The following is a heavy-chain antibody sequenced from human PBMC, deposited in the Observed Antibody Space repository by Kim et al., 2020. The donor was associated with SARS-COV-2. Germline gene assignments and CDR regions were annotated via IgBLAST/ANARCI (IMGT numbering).Heavy chain of an antibody. D-gene: IGHD3-3*01. J-gene: IGHJ3*02. Sequence: ADSGKGRFTMARENSKNTLDLQMNSLRAEDTALYYCAKDIRSAYYGTFDIWGQGTMVTVSS. V-gene: IGHV3-23*01. CDR3: AKDIRSAYYGTFDI.